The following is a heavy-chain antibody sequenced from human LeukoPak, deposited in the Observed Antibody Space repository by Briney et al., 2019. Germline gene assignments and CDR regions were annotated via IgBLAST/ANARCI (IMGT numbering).Heavy chain of an antibody. J-gene: IGHJ6*02. CDR1: GFTFSSYA. D-gene: IGHD2-15*01. CDR3: ASGLAARTYYYYYGMDV. CDR2: ISYDGSNK. V-gene: IGHV3-30-3*01. Sequence: QPGGSLRLSCAASGFTFSSYAMHWVRQAPGKGLEWVAVISYDGSNKYYADSVKGRFTISRDNSKNTLYLQMNSLRAEDTAVYYCASGLAARTYYYYYGMDVWGQGTTVTVSS.